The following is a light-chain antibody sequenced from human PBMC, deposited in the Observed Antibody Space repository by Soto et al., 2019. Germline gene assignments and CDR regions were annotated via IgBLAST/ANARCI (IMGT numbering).Light chain of an antibody. CDR1: QSVSSY. Sequence: ELVFTQSPATLSLSPGERATLSCRASQSVSSYLAWYQQKPGQAPRLLIYDASNRTTGIPARFSGSGSGTDFTLTISSLVPEDFAVYYCQQRSNWPPLFTFGPGTKVDIK. CDR2: DAS. CDR3: QQRSNWPPLFT. V-gene: IGKV3-11*01. J-gene: IGKJ3*01.